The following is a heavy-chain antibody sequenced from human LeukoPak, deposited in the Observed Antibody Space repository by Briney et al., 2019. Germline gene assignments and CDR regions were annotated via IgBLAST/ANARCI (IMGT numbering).Heavy chain of an antibody. CDR3: AKASYPGVVINPPSDY. CDR2: ISGSGVST. CDR1: GFTFSSYA. V-gene: IGHV3-23*01. Sequence: GGSLRLSCAASGFTFSSYAMSWVRQAPGKGLEWVSGISGSGVSTYYVDSVKGRFTISRDNSKNTLYLQMNSLRAEDTAVYYCAKASYPGVVINPPSDYWGQGTLVTVSS. J-gene: IGHJ4*02. D-gene: IGHD3-22*01.